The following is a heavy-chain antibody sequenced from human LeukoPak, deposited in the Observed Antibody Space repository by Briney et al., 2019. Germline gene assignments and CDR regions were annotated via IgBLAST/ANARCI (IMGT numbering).Heavy chain of an antibody. D-gene: IGHD3-22*01. CDR1: GFTFSSYS. Sequence: GGSLRLSCAASGFTFSSYSMNWVRQAPGKGLEWVSSISSSGSYIYYADSVKGRFTISRDNAKNSLYLQMNSLRAEDTAVYYCARDLGYYDSSGYSYFDCWGQGALVTVSS. CDR2: ISSSGSYI. V-gene: IGHV3-21*01. CDR3: ARDLGYYDSSGYSYFDC. J-gene: IGHJ4*02.